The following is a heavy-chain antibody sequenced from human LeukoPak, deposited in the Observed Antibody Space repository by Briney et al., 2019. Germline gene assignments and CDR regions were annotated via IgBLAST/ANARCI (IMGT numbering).Heavy chain of an antibody. J-gene: IGHJ4*02. CDR3: AKDYSHYGSGSHFDY. V-gene: IGHV3-43D*03. Sequence: GGSLRLSCAASGFTFDDYAMHWVRQAPGKGLEWVSLISWDGGSTYYADSVKGRFTISRDNSKNSLYLQMNSLRAEDTALYYCAKDYSHYGSGSHFDYWGQGTLVTVSS. CDR2: ISWDGGST. CDR1: GFTFDDYA. D-gene: IGHD3-10*01.